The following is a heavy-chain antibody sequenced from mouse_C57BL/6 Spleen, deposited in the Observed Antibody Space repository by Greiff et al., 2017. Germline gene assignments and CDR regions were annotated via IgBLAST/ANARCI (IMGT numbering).Heavy chain of an antibody. V-gene: IGHV5-17*01. CDR2: ISSGSSTI. CDR1: GFTFSDYG. CDR3: ARGGIRRGAMDY. D-gene: IGHD2-12*01. Sequence: EVQGVESGGGLVKPGGSLKLSCAASGFTFSDYGMHWVRQAPEKGLEWVAYISSGSSTIYYEDTVKGRFTISRDNAKNTRFLQMTSLMSEDTAMYYFARGGIRRGAMDYWGQGTSVTVSS. J-gene: IGHJ4*01.